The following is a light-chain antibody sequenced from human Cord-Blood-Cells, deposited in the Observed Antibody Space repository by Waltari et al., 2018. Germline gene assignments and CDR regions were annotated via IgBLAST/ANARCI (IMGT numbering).Light chain of an antibody. CDR2: WAS. J-gene: IGKJ4*01. V-gene: IGKV4-1*01. CDR3: QQYYSTPLT. CDR1: QGVLYSSNNKKD. Sequence: DIVLTQSPDSLTVSLGEPATINCKVRQGVLYSSNNKKDLAWYQQQPGQPPKLLIYWASTRESGVPDRFSGSGSGTDFTLTISSLQAEYVAVYYCQQYYSTPLTFGGGTKVEIK.